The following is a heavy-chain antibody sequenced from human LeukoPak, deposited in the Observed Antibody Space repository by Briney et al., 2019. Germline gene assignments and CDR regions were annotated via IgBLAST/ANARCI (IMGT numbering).Heavy chain of an antibody. Sequence: ASVKVSCKASGYTFTGYYMHWVRQAPGQGLEWMGWINPNSGGTNYAQQFQGRLTVTRDMSTSTVYMELSSLRSEDTAVYYCAKGIGEQWLDRDFDYWGQGTLVTVSS. J-gene: IGHJ4*02. CDR2: INPNSGGT. CDR3: AKGIGEQWLDRDFDY. CDR1: GYTFTGYY. V-gene: IGHV1-2*02. D-gene: IGHD6-19*01.